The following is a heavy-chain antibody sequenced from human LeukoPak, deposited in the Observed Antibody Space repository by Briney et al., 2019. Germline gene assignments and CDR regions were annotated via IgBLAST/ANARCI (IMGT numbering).Heavy chain of an antibody. D-gene: IGHD3-10*01. J-gene: IGHJ4*02. CDR2: IRYDGSSK. CDR1: GFTFNRFG. V-gene: IGHV3-30*02. CDR3: ARTPGGSGNLFDY. Sequence: GGSLRLSCAASGFTFNRFGMHWVRQAPGKGLEWVAFIRYDGSSKYYADSVKGRFTISRDNSKNTVYLQMNSLRAEDTAVYYCARTPGGSGNLFDYWGQGTLVTVSS.